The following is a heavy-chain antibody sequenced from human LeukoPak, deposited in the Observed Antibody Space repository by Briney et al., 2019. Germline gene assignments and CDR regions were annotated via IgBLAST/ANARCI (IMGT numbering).Heavy chain of an antibody. CDR2: IWYAGSNK. CDR1: GFTFSSYG. CDR3: ACDNYYGSGSYYG. J-gene: IGHJ4*02. Sequence: GGSLRLSCAASGFTFSSYGMHWVRQAPGKGLEWVAVIWYAGSNKYYADSVKGRFTISRDNSKNTLYLQMNSLRAEDTAVYYCACDNYYGSGSYYGWGQGTLVTVSS. V-gene: IGHV3-33*01. D-gene: IGHD3-10*01.